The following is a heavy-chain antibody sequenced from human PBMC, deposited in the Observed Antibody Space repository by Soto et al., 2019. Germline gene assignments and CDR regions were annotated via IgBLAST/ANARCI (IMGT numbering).Heavy chain of an antibody. V-gene: IGHV5-10-1*01. CDR2: IDPSDSYT. J-gene: IGHJ6*02. CDR1: GYSFTNYW. CDR3: AAGYCSGGSCYSKYYYYGMDV. D-gene: IGHD2-15*01. Sequence: GESLKISCKGSGYSFTNYWIDWVRQMPGKGLEWMGRIDPSDSYTNYSPSFQGHVTISADKSISTAYLQWSSLKASDTAMYYCAAGYCSGGSCYSKYYYYGMDVWGQGTTVTVSS.